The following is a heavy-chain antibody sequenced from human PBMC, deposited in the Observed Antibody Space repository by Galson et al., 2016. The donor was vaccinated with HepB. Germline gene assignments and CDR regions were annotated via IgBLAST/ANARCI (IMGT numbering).Heavy chain of an antibody. Sequence: SLRLSCAASGFTFNNYGMTWVRQAPGKGLEVVSSISRSGDSTDYADSVKGRFIISRDNTKNTLSLQMNSLRAEDTAVYYCVQGSTAPAVWGKGTTLTVSS. D-gene: IGHD2-2*01. V-gene: IGHV3-23*01. CDR3: VQGSTAPAV. CDR1: GFTFNNYG. J-gene: IGHJ6*04. CDR2: ISRSGDST.